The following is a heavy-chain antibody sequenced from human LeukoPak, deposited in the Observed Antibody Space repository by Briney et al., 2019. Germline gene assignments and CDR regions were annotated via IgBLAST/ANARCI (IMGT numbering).Heavy chain of an antibody. J-gene: IGHJ6*02. CDR3: ARDQGTYYDFWSGSFSPVYYYYGMDV. CDR2: IYYSGST. D-gene: IGHD3-3*01. CDR1: GGSISSGGYY. V-gene: IGHV4-31*03. Sequence: PSETLSPTCTVSGGSISSGGYYWSWIRQHPGKGLEWIGYIYYSGSTYYNPSLKSRVTISVDTSKNQFSLKLSSVAAADTAVYYCARDQGTYYDFWSGSFSPVYYYYGMDVWGQGTTVTVSS.